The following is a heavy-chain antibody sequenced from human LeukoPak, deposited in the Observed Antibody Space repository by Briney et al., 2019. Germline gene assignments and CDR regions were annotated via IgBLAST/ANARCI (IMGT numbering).Heavy chain of an antibody. Sequence: GASVKVSCKASGYTFTSYAINWVRQAPGQGLEWMGWISAYNGNTKYAQKFQGRVTMTTDRSTTTAHMELRTLRSDDTAVYYCARDGGIAARPIHFDNWGQGTLVTVSS. J-gene: IGHJ4*02. CDR1: GYTFTSYA. D-gene: IGHD6-6*01. CDR2: ISAYNGNT. V-gene: IGHV1-18*01. CDR3: ARDGGIAARPIHFDN.